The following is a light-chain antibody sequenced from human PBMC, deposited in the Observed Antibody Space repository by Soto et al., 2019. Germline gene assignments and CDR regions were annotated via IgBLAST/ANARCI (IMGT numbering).Light chain of an antibody. Sequence: EIVLTQSPATLSLSPGERATLSCRASQSVSSFVAWYQQRPGQPPRLLIYDVSKRATGSPTRFSGSGSGTDFNLTISSLEPEDFAVYYCLQRINWPLTFGGGTKVEIK. V-gene: IGKV3-11*01. J-gene: IGKJ4*01. CDR2: DVS. CDR3: LQRINWPLT. CDR1: QSVSSF.